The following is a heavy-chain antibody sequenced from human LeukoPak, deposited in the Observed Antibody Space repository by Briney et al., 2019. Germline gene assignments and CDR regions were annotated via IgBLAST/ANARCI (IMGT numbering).Heavy chain of an antibody. Sequence: PGGSLTLSCAASGFTFSSYEMNWVRQAPAKGLEWVSYISSSGSTIYYADSVKGRFTISRDNAKNSLYLQMNSLRAEDTAVYYCARDRDIVVVVAAEYYYYGMDVWGQGTTVTVSS. V-gene: IGHV3-48*03. J-gene: IGHJ6*02. CDR2: ISSSGSTI. D-gene: IGHD2-15*01. CDR1: GFTFSSYE. CDR3: ARDRDIVVVVAAEYYYYGMDV.